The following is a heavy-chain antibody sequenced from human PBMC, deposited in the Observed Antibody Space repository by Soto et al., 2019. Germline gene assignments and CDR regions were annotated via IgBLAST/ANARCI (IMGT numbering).Heavy chain of an antibody. Sequence: PGESLKISCKGSGYSFSTYWINWVRQMPGKGLEWMGRIDPSDSHTYYSPSFQGLVTMSIDTSITAAFLQWSSLEASDTAIYYCTRGDFMSPWGQGTLVTVSS. V-gene: IGHV5-10-1*01. CDR2: IDPSDSHT. CDR3: TRGDFMSP. J-gene: IGHJ4*02. CDR1: GYSFSTYW. D-gene: IGHD1-26*01.